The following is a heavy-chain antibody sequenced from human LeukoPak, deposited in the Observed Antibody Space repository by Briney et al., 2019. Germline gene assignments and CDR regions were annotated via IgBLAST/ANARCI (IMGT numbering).Heavy chain of an antibody. CDR2: ISGSGGST. CDR3: ARRTYDSSGFGY. CDR1: GFTFSTYA. V-gene: IGHV3-23*01. D-gene: IGHD3-22*01. J-gene: IGHJ4*02. Sequence: GGSVRLSCAASGFTFSTYAMSWVRQAPGKGLEWVSAISGSGGSTNYADSVKGRFTLSRDNSKNTLYLQMNSLRAEDTAVYYCARRTYDSSGFGYWGQGTLVSVSS.